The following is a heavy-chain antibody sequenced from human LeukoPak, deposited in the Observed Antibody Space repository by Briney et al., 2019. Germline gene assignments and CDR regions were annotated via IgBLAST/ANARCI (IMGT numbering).Heavy chain of an antibody. Sequence: GGSLRLSCAVSGITLSNYGMSWVRQAPGKGPEWVAGISGSGGSTNYADSVKGRFTISRDNPKNTLYLQMNGLTVEDTAVYFCAKRGVVIRVILVGFHKEAYYFDSWGQGALVTVSS. V-gene: IGHV3-23*01. J-gene: IGHJ4*02. CDR3: AKRGVVIRVILVGFHKEAYYFDS. CDR1: GITLSNYG. CDR2: ISGSGGST. D-gene: IGHD3-22*01.